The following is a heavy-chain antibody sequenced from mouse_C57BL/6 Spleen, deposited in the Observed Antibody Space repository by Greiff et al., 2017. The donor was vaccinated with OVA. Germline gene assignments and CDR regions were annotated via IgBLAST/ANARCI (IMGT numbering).Heavy chain of an antibody. CDR3: ARGGRGWYFGV. V-gene: IGHV5-17*01. Sequence: DVQLVESGGGLVKPGGSLKLSCAASGFTFSDYGMHWVRQAPEKGLEWVAYISSGSSTIYYADTVKGRFTISRDNAKNTLFLQMTSLRTEVTAMYYCARGGRGWYFGVWGTGTTVTVAS. CDR1: GFTFSDYG. D-gene: IGHD3-3*01. J-gene: IGHJ1*03. CDR2: ISSGSSTI.